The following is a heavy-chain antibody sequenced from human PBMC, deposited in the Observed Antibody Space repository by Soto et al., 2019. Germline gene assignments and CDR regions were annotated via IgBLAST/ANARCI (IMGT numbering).Heavy chain of an antibody. V-gene: IGHV1-8*01. J-gene: IGHJ5*02. Sequence: QVQLVQSGAEVKKPGASVRVSCKASGYTFTSYDINWVRQATGQGLEWMGWMNPNSGNTGYAQKFQGRVTMTRNTSISTAYMELSSLRSEDTAVYYCARRRRITMVRGGNWFDPWGQGTLVTVSS. D-gene: IGHD3-10*01. CDR2: MNPNSGNT. CDR1: GYTFTSYD. CDR3: ARRRRITMVRGGNWFDP.